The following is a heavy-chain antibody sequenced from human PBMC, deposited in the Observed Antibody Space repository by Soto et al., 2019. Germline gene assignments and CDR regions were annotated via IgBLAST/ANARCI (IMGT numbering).Heavy chain of an antibody. D-gene: IGHD3-10*02. V-gene: IGHV4-30-2*01. CDR2: IYHSGST. CDR1: GGSISSGGYS. CDR3: DSFEELLWSEA. J-gene: IGHJ5*02. Sequence: SETLSLTCAVSGGSISSGGYSWSWIRRPPGKGLEGIGYIYHSGSTYYNPSLKSRVTISVDRSKNQFSLKLSSVTAADTAVSYSDSFEELLWSEAWGQGTLVTVSS.